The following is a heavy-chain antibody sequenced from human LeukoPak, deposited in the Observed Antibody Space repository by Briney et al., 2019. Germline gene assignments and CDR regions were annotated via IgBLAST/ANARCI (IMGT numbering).Heavy chain of an antibody. D-gene: IGHD2-8*01. V-gene: IGHV1-2*02. CDR2: INPNSGDT. J-gene: IGHJ4*02. CDR3: ATLMAHMDY. CDR1: GHTFTYYH. Sequence: GASVKVSCKAFGHTFTYYHMHWVRQAPGQGLEWMGWINPNSGDTNYAQKFQGRVTMTRDTTISPAYMELSRLRSDDTAVFYCATLMAHMDYWGQGTLVTVSS.